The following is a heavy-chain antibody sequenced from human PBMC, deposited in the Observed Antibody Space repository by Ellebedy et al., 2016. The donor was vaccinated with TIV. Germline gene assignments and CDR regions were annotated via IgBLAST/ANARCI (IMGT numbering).Heavy chain of an antibody. CDR1: GYTFTDHG. V-gene: IGHV1-18*04. CDR2: IAAYTGQT. Sequence: AASVKVSCKSSGYTFTDHGISWVRQAPGQGLEWMGYIAAYTGQTDYAQKFQGRVTMTTDTSASTAYMELRSLRSDDTAVYFCARDKIPVGNSLNWLDPWGQGTLVTVSS. CDR3: ARDKIPVGNSLNWLDP. J-gene: IGHJ5*02. D-gene: IGHD1-7*01.